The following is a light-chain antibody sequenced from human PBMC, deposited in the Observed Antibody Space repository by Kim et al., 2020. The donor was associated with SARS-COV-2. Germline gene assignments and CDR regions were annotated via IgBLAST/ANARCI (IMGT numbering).Light chain of an antibody. V-gene: IGLV3-19*01. CDR2: GKN. Sequence: ALVQTVKITCQGDILRSYYASWYQQKPGQAPVLVIYGKNNRPSGIPDRFSGSSSGNTASLTITGAQAEDEADYYCNSRDSSGNHLVFGGGTKLTVL. CDR1: ILRSYY. J-gene: IGLJ2*01. CDR3: NSRDSSGNHLV.